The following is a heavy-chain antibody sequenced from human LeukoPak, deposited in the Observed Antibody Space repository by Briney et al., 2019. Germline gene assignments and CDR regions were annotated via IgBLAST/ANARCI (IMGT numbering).Heavy chain of an antibody. CDR1: GYTFTSYG. CDR2: ISAYNGNT. D-gene: IGHD5-18*01. CDR3: AGDKDTALLTTPFDI. Sequence: ASVKVSCKASGYTFTSYGISWVRQAPGQGLEWMGWISAYNGNTNYAQKLQGRVTMTTDTSTSTAYMELRSLRSEDTAIYFCAGDKDTALLTTPFDIWGQGTMVTVSS. V-gene: IGHV1-18*01. J-gene: IGHJ3*02.